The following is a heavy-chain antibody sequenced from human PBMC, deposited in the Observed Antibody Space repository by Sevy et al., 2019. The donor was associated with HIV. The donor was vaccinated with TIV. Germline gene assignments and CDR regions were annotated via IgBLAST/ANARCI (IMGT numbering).Heavy chain of an antibody. J-gene: IGHJ5*02. Sequence: GGSLRLSCAASGFTFSSNTMNWLRQAPGKGLEWVSSISSRSTYIFYADSVKGRFTISRENSKKSLFLQMNSLRVEDTAVYYCARGDKDGWFDPWGQGTPVTVSS. CDR3: ARGDKDGWFDP. V-gene: IGHV3-21*01. CDR2: ISSRSTYI. D-gene: IGHD3-9*01. CDR1: GFTFSSNT.